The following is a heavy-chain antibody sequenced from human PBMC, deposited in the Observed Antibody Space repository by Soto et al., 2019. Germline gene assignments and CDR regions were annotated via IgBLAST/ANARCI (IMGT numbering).Heavy chain of an antibody. D-gene: IGHD3-22*01. Sequence: SETLSLTCTVSGGSISSGDYYWSWIRQPPGKGLEWIGYIYYSGSTYYNPSLKSRVTISVDTSKNQFSLKLSSVTAADTAVYYCAANYYDSSGILDYWGQGTLVTVSS. V-gene: IGHV4-30-4*01. J-gene: IGHJ4*02. CDR3: AANYYDSSGILDY. CDR2: IYYSGST. CDR1: GGSISSGDYY.